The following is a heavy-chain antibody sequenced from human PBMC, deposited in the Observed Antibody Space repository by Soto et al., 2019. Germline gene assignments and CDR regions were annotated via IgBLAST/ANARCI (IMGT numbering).Heavy chain of an antibody. CDR3: ARVGISARSYDY. D-gene: IGHD3-3*02. V-gene: IGHV1-46*01. Sequence: QVQLVQSGAEVKKPGASVKVSCKASGYTFTSYYMHWVRQAPGQGLEWMGIISPSGGSTTYAQKFQGRVTMTRDTSTSTVYMDLSSLRSEDTAVYYCARVGISARSYDYWGQGTLVIVSS. CDR2: ISPSGGST. J-gene: IGHJ4*02. CDR1: GYTFTSYY.